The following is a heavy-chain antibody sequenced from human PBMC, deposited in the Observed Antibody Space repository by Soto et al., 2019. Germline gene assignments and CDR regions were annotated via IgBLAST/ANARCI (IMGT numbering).Heavy chain of an antibody. D-gene: IGHD2-21*02. J-gene: IGHJ4*02. CDR3: ARGGSNNPRVRVVTAIQFDY. CDR2: INHSGST. V-gene: IGHV4-34*01. Sequence: SETLSLTCAVYGGSFSGYYWSWIRQPPGKGLEWIGEINHSGSTNYNPSLKSRVTISVDTSKNQFSLKLSSATAADTAVYYCARGGSNNPRVRVVTAIQFDYWGQGTLVTVSS. CDR1: GGSFSGYY.